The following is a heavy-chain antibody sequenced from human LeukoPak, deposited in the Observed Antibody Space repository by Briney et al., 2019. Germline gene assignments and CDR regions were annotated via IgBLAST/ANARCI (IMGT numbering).Heavy chain of an antibody. D-gene: IGHD7-27*01. V-gene: IGHV3-74*01. CDR2: INSDGSIT. CDR3: AGDRMALGDY. CDR1: GLTFSSYG. J-gene: IGHJ4*02. Sequence: QAGGSLRLSCAASGLTFSSYGMSWVRQAPGKGLEWVSRINSDGSITSYADSVKGRFTISRDNAKNTLYLQMNSLRAEDTAVYYCAGDRMALGDYWGQGTLVTVSS.